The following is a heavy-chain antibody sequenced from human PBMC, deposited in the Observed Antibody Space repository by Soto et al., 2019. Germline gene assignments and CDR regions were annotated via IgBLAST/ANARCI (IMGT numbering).Heavy chain of an antibody. D-gene: IGHD3-22*01. J-gene: IGHJ3*01. Sequence: GASVKVSCKASGYTFTRYTIHWLRQAPGQRLEWMGWINAGNGNTKYSQNFQGRVTIARDTSASTAYMELSSLRSEDTAVYYCARGLLISGYYGDAFDVWGQGTMVTVS. V-gene: IGHV1-3*01. CDR2: INAGNGNT. CDR3: ARGLLISGYYGDAFDV. CDR1: GYTFTRYT.